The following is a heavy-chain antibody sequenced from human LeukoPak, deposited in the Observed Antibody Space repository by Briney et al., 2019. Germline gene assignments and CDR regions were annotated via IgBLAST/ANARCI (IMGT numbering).Heavy chain of an antibody. Sequence: GGSLRLSCAASGFTFSSYSMNWFRQAPGKGLEWVSSISSSSSYIYYADSVKGRFTISRDNAKNSLYLQMNSLRAEDTAVYYCARVASYDFWSGQYAPFYYYYYMDVWGKGTTVTVSS. CDR1: GFTFSSYS. CDR3: ARVASYDFWSGQYAPFYYYYYMDV. V-gene: IGHV3-21*01. CDR2: ISSSSSYI. J-gene: IGHJ6*03. D-gene: IGHD3-3*01.